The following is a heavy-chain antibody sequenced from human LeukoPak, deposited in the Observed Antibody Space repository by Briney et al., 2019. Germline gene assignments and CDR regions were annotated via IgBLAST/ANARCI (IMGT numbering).Heavy chain of an antibody. Sequence: GGSLRLSCEVSGLIFETYGMHWVRQAPGKGLEWVGVISKNGSNTNYGDSVKGRFTISRDNTNNTLSLQMNDLTTEDTGVYFCVKRRRGSSYVHYFDSWGQGTLVTVSS. V-gene: IGHV3-30*18. CDR3: VKRRRGSSYVHYFDS. D-gene: IGHD5-18*01. CDR2: ISKNGSNT. CDR1: GLIFETYG. J-gene: IGHJ4*02.